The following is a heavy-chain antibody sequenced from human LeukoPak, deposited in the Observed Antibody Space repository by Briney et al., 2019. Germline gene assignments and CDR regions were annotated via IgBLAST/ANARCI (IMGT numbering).Heavy chain of an antibody. V-gene: IGHV1-69*05. CDR1: GGTFSSEA. D-gene: IGHD1-1*01. CDR2: IIPIFGRA. J-gene: IGHJ5*02. CDR3: ARGETILNWFDP. Sequence: SVKASCKASGGTFSSEAFIWVRQAPGQGLEWMGGIIPIFGRADYAQKFQDIVTITTDESTSTVYMELSSLRSEDTAVYYCARGETILNWFDPWGQGTLVTVSS.